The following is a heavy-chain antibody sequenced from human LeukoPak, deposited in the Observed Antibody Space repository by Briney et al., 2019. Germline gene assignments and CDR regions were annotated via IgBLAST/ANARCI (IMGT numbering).Heavy chain of an antibody. Sequence: VSVKVSCKASGYTLTSYFIHWVRQAPGQGLEWMGIINPSGGSTSYAQKFQGRVTMTRDTSTSTVYMELSSLRSEDTAVYYCARDQDWNYAFDIWGQGTMVTVS. V-gene: IGHV1-46*01. CDR1: GYTLTSYF. D-gene: IGHD1-7*01. J-gene: IGHJ3*02. CDR3: ARDQDWNYAFDI. CDR2: INPSGGST.